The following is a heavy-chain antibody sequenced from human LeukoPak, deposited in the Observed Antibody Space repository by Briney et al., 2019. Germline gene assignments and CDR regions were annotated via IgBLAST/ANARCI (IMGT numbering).Heavy chain of an antibody. Sequence: ASVTVSCKASGYTFTGYYMHWVRQAPGQGLEWMGWINPNSGGTNCAQKFQGRVTMTRDTSISTAYMELSRLRSDDTAVYYCARVGITMVRGAFDYWGQGTLVTVSS. V-gene: IGHV1-2*02. D-gene: IGHD3-10*01. CDR1: GYTFTGYY. J-gene: IGHJ4*02. CDR2: INPNSGGT. CDR3: ARVGITMVRGAFDY.